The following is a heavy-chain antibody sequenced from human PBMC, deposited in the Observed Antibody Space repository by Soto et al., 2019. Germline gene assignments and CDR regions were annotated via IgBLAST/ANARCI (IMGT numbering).Heavy chain of an antibody. D-gene: IGHD1-26*01. V-gene: IGHV2-5*02. Sequence: QITLKESGPTLVKPTQTLTLTCTFSGFSLSTSGVGVGWIRQPPGKALEWLALIYWDDDKRFSPSLKSRLTLTKDTSKNQVVLTMTNMDPVDTATYYCAHRGSGSYPWYFDLWGRGTLVTVSS. CDR1: GFSLSTSGVG. CDR3: AHRGSGSYPWYFDL. J-gene: IGHJ2*01. CDR2: IYWDDDK.